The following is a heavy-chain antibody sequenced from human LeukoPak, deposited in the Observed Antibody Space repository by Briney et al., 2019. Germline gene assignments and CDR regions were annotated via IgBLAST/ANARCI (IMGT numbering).Heavy chain of an antibody. CDR3: AADSSGYYYAFDI. Sequence: ASVKVSCKASGFTFTSSAMQWVRQARGQRLGWIGWIVVGSGNTNYAQKFRERVTITRDMSTSTAYMELSSLRSEDTAVYYCAADSSGYYYAFDIWGQGTMVTVSS. V-gene: IGHV1-58*02. D-gene: IGHD3-22*01. CDR2: IVVGSGNT. CDR1: GFTFTSSA. J-gene: IGHJ3*02.